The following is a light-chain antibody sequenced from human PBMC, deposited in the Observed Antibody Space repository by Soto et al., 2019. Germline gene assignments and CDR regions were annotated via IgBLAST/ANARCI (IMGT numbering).Light chain of an antibody. V-gene: IGLV2-14*03. J-gene: IGLJ1*01. CDR1: SIDVGGYNY. CDR2: DVA. CDR3: SSYTSSSTLYV. Sequence: QSALTQPASVSGSPGQSIAISCTGASIDVGGYNYVSWYQQHPGKAPKLMIYDVASRPSGVSDRFSGSKSGNTASLTISGLQAEDEADYYCSSYTSSSTLYVFGTGTKVPVL.